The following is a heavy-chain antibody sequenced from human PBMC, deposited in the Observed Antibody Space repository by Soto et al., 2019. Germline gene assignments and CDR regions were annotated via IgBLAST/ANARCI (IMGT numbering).Heavy chain of an antibody. D-gene: IGHD3-22*01. Sequence: SVKGSCKASGGTFSSYAVSWVRQAPGQMLEWMGGIIPIFGTANYAQKFQGRVTITADESTSTAYMELSSLRSEDTAVYYCARDYYDSSGPSYYGMDVWGQGTTVTVSS. CDR3: ARDYYDSSGPSYYGMDV. V-gene: IGHV1-69*13. CDR2: IIPIFGTA. J-gene: IGHJ6*02. CDR1: GGTFSSYA.